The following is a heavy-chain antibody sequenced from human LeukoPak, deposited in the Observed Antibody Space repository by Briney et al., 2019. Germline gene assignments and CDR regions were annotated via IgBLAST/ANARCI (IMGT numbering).Heavy chain of an antibody. D-gene: IGHD3-3*01. CDR2: INPSSGGT. J-gene: IGHJ4*02. CDR3: APYSYDFWSGYPF. CDR1: GYTFTSYG. V-gene: IGHV1-2*02. Sequence: ASVKVSCKASGYTFTSYGISWVRQAPGQGLEWMGWINPSSGGTNYAQKFQGRVTMTRDTSISTAYMELSRLRSDDTAVYYCAPYSYDFWSGYPFWGQGTLVTVSS.